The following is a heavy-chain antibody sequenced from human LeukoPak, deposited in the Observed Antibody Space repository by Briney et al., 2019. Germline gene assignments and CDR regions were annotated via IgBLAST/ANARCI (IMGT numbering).Heavy chain of an antibody. CDR3: AHTQVIRGFDS. CDR2: IYWDDDK. J-gene: IGHJ4*02. Sequence: SGPTLVKPPQTLTLTCTFSGFSLSTSGVGVGWIRQPPGKALECLALIYWDDDKRYSPSLKSRLTISKDTSKNQVVLTMTNMGPVDTATYYCAHTQVIRGFDSWGQGSLVTVSS. CDR1: GFSLSTSGVG. D-gene: IGHD3-10*01. V-gene: IGHV2-5*02.